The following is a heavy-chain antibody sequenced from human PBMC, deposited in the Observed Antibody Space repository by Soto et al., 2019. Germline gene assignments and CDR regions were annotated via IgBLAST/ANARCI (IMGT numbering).Heavy chain of an antibody. Sequence: QVQLVESGGGVVQPGRSLRLSCAASRFTFSSYAMHWVRQAPGKGLEWVAVISYDGSNTHYADSVKGRFTISRDNSKNTLYLQMNSLRAEDTAVYYCASDKWGSDYWGQGTLVTVSS. D-gene: IGHD7-27*01. V-gene: IGHV3-30-3*01. CDR1: RFTFSSYA. CDR3: ASDKWGSDY. CDR2: ISYDGSNT. J-gene: IGHJ4*02.